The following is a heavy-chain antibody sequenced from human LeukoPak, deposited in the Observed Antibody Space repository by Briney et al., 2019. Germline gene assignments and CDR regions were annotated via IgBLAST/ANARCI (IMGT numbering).Heavy chain of an antibody. V-gene: IGHV3-11*01. D-gene: IGHD4-17*01. CDR1: GFTFSDYY. CDR3: AKDLKHFSTVTTFDY. CDR2: ISSSGSTI. Sequence: GGSLRLSCAASGFTFSDYYMSWIRQAPGKGLEWVSYISSSGSTIYYADSVKGRFTISRDNSKNTLYLQMNSLRAEDTAVYYCAKDLKHFSTVTTFDYWGQGTLVTVSS. J-gene: IGHJ4*02.